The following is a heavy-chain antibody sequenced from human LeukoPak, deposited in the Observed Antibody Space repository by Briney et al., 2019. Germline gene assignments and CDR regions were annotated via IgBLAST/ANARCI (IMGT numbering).Heavy chain of an antibody. V-gene: IGHV3-30*04. D-gene: IGHD3-10*01. J-gene: IGHJ4*02. CDR2: ISYDGSNK. CDR3: EGVRGVRGFYFDY. CDR1: GFTFSSYA. Sequence: SGGSLRLSSAASGFTFSSYAMHWVRQAPGKGLEWVAVISYDGSNKYYADSVKGRFTISRDNSKNTLYLQMNSLRAEDTAVYYCEGVRGVRGFYFDYWGQGTLVTVSS.